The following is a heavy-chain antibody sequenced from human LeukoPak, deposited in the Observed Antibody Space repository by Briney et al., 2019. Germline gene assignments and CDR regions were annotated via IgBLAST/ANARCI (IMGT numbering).Heavy chain of an antibody. J-gene: IGHJ4*02. D-gene: IGHD3-10*01. CDR3: ARGVTMVRGVIIGGPLDY. Sequence: ASVKVSCTASVYTFTSYYMHWVRHAPGQGLEWMGIINPSGGSTSYAQKFQGRVTMTRDTSTSTVYMELSSLRSEDTAVYYCARGVTMVRGVIIGGPLDYWGQGTLVTVSS. CDR2: INPSGGST. CDR1: VYTFTSYY. V-gene: IGHV1-46*01.